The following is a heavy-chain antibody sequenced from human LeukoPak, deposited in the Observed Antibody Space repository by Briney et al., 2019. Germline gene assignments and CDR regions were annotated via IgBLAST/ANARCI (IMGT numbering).Heavy chain of an antibody. CDR2: INPNSGGT. D-gene: IGHD6-6*01. V-gene: IGHV1-2*02. J-gene: IGHJ5*02. CDR3: ARVPIAARPGTTFDP. CDR1: GYTFTGYY. Sequence: ASVKVSGKASGYTFTGYYMHWVRQAPGQGLEWMGWINPNSGGTNYAQKFQGRVTMTRDTSISTAYMELSRLRSDDTAVYYCARVPIAARPGTTFDPWGQGTLVTVSS.